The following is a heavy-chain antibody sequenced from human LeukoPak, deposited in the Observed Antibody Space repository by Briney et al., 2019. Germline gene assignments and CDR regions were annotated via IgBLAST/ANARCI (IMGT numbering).Heavy chain of an antibody. V-gene: IGHV3-11*01. CDR2: IGASVITL. J-gene: IGHJ6*02. Sequence: GGPLNLSVAASGFTFSDYYMSGIGKAPGKGREWVYYIGASVITLYYADSVKGRFTISRDNAKNSLYLQMNSLRAEDTAVYYCARDKRGYSGYEGGYYYYGMDVWGQGITVTVSS. CDR3: ARDKRGYSGYEGGYYYYGMDV. CDR1: GFTFSDYY. D-gene: IGHD5-12*01.